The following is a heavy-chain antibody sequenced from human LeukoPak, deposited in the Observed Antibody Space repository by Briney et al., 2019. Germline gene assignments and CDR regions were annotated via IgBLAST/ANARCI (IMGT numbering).Heavy chain of an antibody. CDR1: GGSTSSYY. J-gene: IGHJ4*02. CDR3: ARDLATAGLDY. CDR2: IYTSGST. Sequence: SETLSLTCIVSGGSTSSYYWSWIRHPAGKELEWIGRIYTSGSTNYNPSLKSRVTMSVDTSKNQFSLKLSSVTAADTAVYYCARDLATAGLDYWGQGTLVTVSS. V-gene: IGHV4-4*07.